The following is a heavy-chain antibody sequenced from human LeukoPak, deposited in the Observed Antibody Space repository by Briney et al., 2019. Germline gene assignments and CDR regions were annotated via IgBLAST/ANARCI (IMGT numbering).Heavy chain of an antibody. CDR1: GFTFSSYA. V-gene: IGHV3-23*01. J-gene: IGHJ5*02. Sequence: PGGSLRLPCAASGFTFSSYAMNWVRQAPGKGLEGVSGISGSGGSTYYADSVKGRFTISRDSSKNMLYLQMNSLRAEDTAVYYCAILLVPPFDPWGQGTLVTVSS. CDR2: ISGSGGST. D-gene: IGHD3-10*01. CDR3: AILLVPPFDP.